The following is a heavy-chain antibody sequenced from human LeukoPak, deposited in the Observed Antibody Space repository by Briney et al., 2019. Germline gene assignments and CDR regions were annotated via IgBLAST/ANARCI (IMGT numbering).Heavy chain of an antibody. CDR3: ARESWDYGGNSLDY. CDR1: GYTFTSYA. V-gene: IGHV1-3*01. Sequence: ASVEVSCKASGYTFTSYAMHWVRQAPGQRLEWMGWINAGNGNTKYSQKFQGRVTITRDTSASTAYMELSSLRSEDTAVYYCARESWDYGGNSLDYWGQGTLVTVSS. D-gene: IGHD4-23*01. CDR2: INAGNGNT. J-gene: IGHJ4*02.